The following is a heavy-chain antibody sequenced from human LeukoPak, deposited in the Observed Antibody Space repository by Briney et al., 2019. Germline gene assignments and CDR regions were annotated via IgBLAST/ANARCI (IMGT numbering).Heavy chain of an antibody. CDR3: ASHPEDDYYDSSGYLPDY. CDR1: GGTFSGYY. J-gene: IGHJ4*02. V-gene: IGHV4-34*08. CDR2: INHNGST. D-gene: IGHD3-22*01. Sequence: SETLSLTCAVSGGTFSGYYWNWIRQPPGKGLVWIGEINHNGSTNYYPYLKNRVTISVDTSKNQFSLKMSSVTAADTAVYYCASHPEDDYYDSSGYLPDYWGQGTLVTVSS.